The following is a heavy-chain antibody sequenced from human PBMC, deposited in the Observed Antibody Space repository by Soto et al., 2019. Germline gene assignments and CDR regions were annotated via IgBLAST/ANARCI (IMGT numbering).Heavy chain of an antibody. CDR2: INSASTTT. Sequence: DVQLVESGGGLVQPGGSLRLSCAASGFPFSTYPMHWVRQAPGKGLEWISYINSASTTTFHADSVKGRFTVSRDNAKNSLYLQLTRLRHEYTAVYYCTRDLSHWGQGTLVTVSS. CDR1: GFPFSTYP. CDR3: TRDLSH. J-gene: IGHJ4*02. V-gene: IGHV3-48*02.